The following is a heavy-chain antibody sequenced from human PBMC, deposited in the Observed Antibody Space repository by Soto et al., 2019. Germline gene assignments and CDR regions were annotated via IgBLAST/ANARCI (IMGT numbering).Heavy chain of an antibody. CDR1: GFTFSSYA. CDR2: ISGSGGIT. J-gene: IGHJ6*03. D-gene: IGHD3-3*01. Sequence: EVQLLESGGGLVQPGGSLRLSCATSGFTFSSYAMAWVRQAPGKGLEWVSAISGSGGITYHAASVKGRFSISRDNSRNMLYLQMNSLGADAPAVYYCARAAHYDVWSGYYYIDVWGIGTTVTVSS. V-gene: IGHV3-23*01. CDR3: ARAAHYDVWSGYYYIDV.